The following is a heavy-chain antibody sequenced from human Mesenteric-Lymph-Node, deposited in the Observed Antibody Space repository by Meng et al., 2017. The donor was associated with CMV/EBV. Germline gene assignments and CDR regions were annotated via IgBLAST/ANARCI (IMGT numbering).Heavy chain of an antibody. J-gene: IGHJ6*02. CDR3: GRDYNYWSGPIRGGVDV. V-gene: IGHV3-11*01. Sequence: GESLKISCAASRFIFSDYNMTWIRQAPGKGLEWISYISNSGSIIYYADSVKGRFTISRDNAKNSLYLQMNSLRDEDTAVYYCGRDYNYWSGPIRGGVDVWGQGTTVTVSS. CDR2: ISNSGSII. CDR1: RFIFSDYN. D-gene: IGHD3-3*01.